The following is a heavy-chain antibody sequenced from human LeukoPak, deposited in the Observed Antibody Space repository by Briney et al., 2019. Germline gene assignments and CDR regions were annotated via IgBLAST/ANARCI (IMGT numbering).Heavy chain of an antibody. D-gene: IGHD3-10*01. CDR3: ARETTMVRGVIFYYYYYMDV. V-gene: IGHV4-4*07. Sequence: PSETLSLTCAVYGGSFSGYYWSWIRQPAGKGLEWIGRIYTSGSTNYNPSLKSRVTISVDTSKNQFSLKLSSVTAADTAVYYCARETTMVRGVIFYYYYYMDVWGKGTTVTISS. CDR2: IYTSGST. CDR1: GGSFSGYY. J-gene: IGHJ6*03.